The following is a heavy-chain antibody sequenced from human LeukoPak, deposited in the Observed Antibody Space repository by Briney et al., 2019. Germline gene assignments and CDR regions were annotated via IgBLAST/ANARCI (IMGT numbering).Heavy chain of an antibody. D-gene: IGHD4-11*01. CDR2: IKQDGSAK. CDR3: ARRMTTVSAYFDY. CDR1: VFTFSSYR. Sequence: PGGSLRLSCAASVFTFSSYRMSWVRQAPGKGLEWVANIKQDGSAKYYVDSVKGRFTISRDNPNNSPYLQMNSLSAEDTAVYYCARRMTTVSAYFDYWGQGTPVTVSS. J-gene: IGHJ4*02. V-gene: IGHV3-7*01.